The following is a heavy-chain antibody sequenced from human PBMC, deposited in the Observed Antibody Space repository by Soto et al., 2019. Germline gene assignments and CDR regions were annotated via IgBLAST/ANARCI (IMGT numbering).Heavy chain of an antibody. D-gene: IGHD2-15*01. V-gene: IGHV4-34*01. CDR2: INHSGST. Sequence: QVQLQQWGAGLLKPSETLSLTSPVYGGSFSGYYWGWIRQPPGKGLEGIGEINHSGSTNYNPPLKSRVTISVDTSKNQFSLTLSSVTAADTAVYYCARAAPRYCSGGSCYSGMDYWGQGTLVTVSS. J-gene: IGHJ4*02. CDR1: GGSFSGYY. CDR3: ARAAPRYCSGGSCYSGMDY.